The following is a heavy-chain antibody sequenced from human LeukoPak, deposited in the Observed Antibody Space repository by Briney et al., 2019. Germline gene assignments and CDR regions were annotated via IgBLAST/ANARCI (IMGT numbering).Heavy chain of an antibody. CDR2: MNPNSGNT. CDR3: ARVEYYYDSSGYYGAFDI. CDR1: GGTFNSYA. J-gene: IGHJ3*02. V-gene: IGHV1-8*02. Sequence: ASVKVSCKASGGTFNSYAINWVRQATGQGLEWMGWMNPNSGNTGYAQKFQGRVTMTRNTSISTAYMELSSLRSEDTAVYYCARVEYYYDSSGYYGAFDIWGQGTMVTVSS. D-gene: IGHD3-22*01.